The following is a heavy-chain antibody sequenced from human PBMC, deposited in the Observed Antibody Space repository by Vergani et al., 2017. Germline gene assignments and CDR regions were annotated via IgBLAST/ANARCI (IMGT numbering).Heavy chain of an antibody. CDR1: GFTFSSYS. CDR2: IYSGGST. V-gene: IGHV3-66*02. J-gene: IGHJ4*02. CDR3: ARDGGYSYGPYGY. D-gene: IGHD5-18*01. Sequence: EVQLVESGGGLVKPGGSLRLSCAASGFTFSSYSMNWVRQAPGKGLEWVSVIYSGGSTYYADSVKGRFTISRDNSKNTLYLQMNSLRSEDTAVYYCARDGGYSYGPYGYWGQGTLVTVSS.